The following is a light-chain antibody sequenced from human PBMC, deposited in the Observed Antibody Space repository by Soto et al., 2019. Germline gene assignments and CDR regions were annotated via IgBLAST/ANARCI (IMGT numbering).Light chain of an antibody. V-gene: IGKV3-20*01. Sequence: EIVLTQSPGTLSLSPGERATLSCRASQSVSSYYLAWYQQKPGQAPRLLIYAASSRATGIPDRFSGGGSGTGFTLSIRRLDPEAFAVYYCQQCGSSPWTFGQGTKVEIK. J-gene: IGKJ1*01. CDR3: QQCGSSPWT. CDR2: AAS. CDR1: QSVSSYY.